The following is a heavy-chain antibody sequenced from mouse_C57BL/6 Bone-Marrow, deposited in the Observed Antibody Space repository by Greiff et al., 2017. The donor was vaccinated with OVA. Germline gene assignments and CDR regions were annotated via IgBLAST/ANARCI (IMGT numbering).Heavy chain of an antibody. V-gene: IGHV2-6-1*01. CDR2: IWSDGST. CDR1: GFSFTSYG. D-gene: IGHD1-1*01. CDR3: ARHGFYYGSSSLAY. J-gene: IGHJ3*01. Sequence: QVQLQQSGPGLVAPSQSLSITCTVSGFSFTSYGVHWVRQPPGKGLEWLVVIWSDGSTTYNSALKSRLSISKDNSKSQVFLKMNSLQTDDTAMYYCARHGFYYGSSSLAYWGQGTLVTVSA.